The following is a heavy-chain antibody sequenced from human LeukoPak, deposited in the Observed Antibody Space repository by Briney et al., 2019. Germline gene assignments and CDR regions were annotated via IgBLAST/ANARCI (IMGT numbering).Heavy chain of an antibody. V-gene: IGHV1-18*01. CDR2: VTAFNENT. CDR1: GFALTTYN. D-gene: IGHD2-2*01. J-gene: IGHJ4*02. CDR3: ARGAGYCSSTSCSNFDY. Sequence: ASVKVSCKASGFALTTYNIVWLRQAPGQGLEWVGWVTAFNENTHYSRKVQGRVTMTRDTSTSTAYMELRSLRSDDTAVYYCARGAGYCSSTSCSNFDYWGQGTLVTVSS.